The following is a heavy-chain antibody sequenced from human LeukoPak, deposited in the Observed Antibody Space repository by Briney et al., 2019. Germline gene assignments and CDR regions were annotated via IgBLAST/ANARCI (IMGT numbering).Heavy chain of an antibody. D-gene: IGHD4-11*01. Sequence: GGSLRLSCAASGFTFSSYSMNWVRQAPGKGLEWVSSISSSSSYIYYADSVKGRVTISRDNSKNTLYLQMSSLRAEDTAVYYCAKDTGYYYYYMDVWGKGTTVTVSS. V-gene: IGHV3-21*01. CDR1: GFTFSSYS. CDR3: AKDTGYYYYYMDV. J-gene: IGHJ6*03. CDR2: ISSSSSYI.